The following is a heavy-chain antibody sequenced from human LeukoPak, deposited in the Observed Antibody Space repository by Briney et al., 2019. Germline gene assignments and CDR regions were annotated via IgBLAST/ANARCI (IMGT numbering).Heavy chain of an antibody. CDR3: ARLSYYYDSSGYQYYFDY. CDR2: IYPGDSDT. V-gene: IGHV5-51*01. Sequence: GESLKISCKGSGYSFTRYWIGWVRQMPGKGLEWMGIIYPGDSDTRYSPSFQGQVTISADKSISTAYLQWSSLKASDTAMYYCARLSYYYDSSGYQYYFDYWGQGTLVTVSS. J-gene: IGHJ4*02. CDR1: GYSFTRYW. D-gene: IGHD3-22*01.